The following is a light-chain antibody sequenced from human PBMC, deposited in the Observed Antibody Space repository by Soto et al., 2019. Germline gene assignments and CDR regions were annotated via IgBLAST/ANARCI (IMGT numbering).Light chain of an antibody. V-gene: IGKV1-9*01. CDR1: QGISSY. CDR2: AAS. J-gene: IGKJ1*01. CDR3: QQLNSYPWT. Sequence: EIELTQSPSFLSASVGDRVTITCRASQGISSYLAWYQQKPGKAPKLLIYAASTLQRGVPSRFSGSGSGTEFTLTISSLQPEDFATYYCQQLNSYPWTFGQGTKVEIK.